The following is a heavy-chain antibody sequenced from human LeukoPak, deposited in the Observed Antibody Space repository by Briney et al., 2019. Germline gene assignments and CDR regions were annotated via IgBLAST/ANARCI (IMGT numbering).Heavy chain of an antibody. Sequence: GGSLRLSCSASGFTYTDYSMSWVRQAPGKGLEWVAIIWYDGSNEDYADSVKGRFTISRDNSKNTLYLQMNSLRAEDTAVDYCATETRDRNFDYWGQGTLVTVSS. J-gene: IGHJ4*02. CDR2: IWYDGSNE. CDR3: ATETRDRNFDY. CDR1: GFTYTDYS. V-gene: IGHV3-33*08. D-gene: IGHD2-15*01.